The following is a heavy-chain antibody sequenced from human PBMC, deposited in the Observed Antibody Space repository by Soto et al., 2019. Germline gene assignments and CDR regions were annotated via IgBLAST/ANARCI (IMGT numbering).Heavy chain of an antibody. V-gene: IGHV3-30*18. J-gene: IGHJ3*02. CDR2: ISYDGSNK. CDR3: AKDRSDLLWFGELFGAFDI. CDR1: GFTFSSYG. D-gene: IGHD3-10*01. Sequence: QVQLVESGGGVVQPGRSLRLSCAASGFTFSSYGMHWVRQAPGKGLEWVAVISYDGSNKYYADSVKGRFTISRDNSKNTLYLQMNSLRAEDTAVYYCAKDRSDLLWFGELFGAFDIWGQGTMVTVSS.